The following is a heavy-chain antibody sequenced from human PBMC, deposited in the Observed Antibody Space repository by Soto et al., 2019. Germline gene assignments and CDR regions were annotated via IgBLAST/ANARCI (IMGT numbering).Heavy chain of an antibody. J-gene: IGHJ5*02. D-gene: IGHD2-15*01. Sequence: SETLSLTCTVSGGSIASGGYYWGWIRQSPEKGLEWIGSVYYGGSTYYNPSLQSRLTMSIDTSKSQFSLNLSSVTAADTAVYFCARHSRVEPASPGVAFAPWGQGALVTGSS. CDR3: ARHSRVEPASPGVAFAP. CDR1: GGSIASGGYY. CDR2: VYYGGST. V-gene: IGHV4-39*01.